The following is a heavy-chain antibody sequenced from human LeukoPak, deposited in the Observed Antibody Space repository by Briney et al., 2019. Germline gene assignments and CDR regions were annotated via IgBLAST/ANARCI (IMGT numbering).Heavy chain of an antibody. CDR2: ISYDGSNK. V-gene: IGHV3-30*18. D-gene: IGHD6-13*01. J-gene: IGHJ5*02. CDR3: AKGVQQLVGSWFDP. Sequence: ARSLRLSCAASGFTFSSYGMHWVRQAPGKGLEWVAVISYDGSNKYYADSVKGRFTISRDNSKNTLYLQMNSLRAEDTAVYYCAKGVQQLVGSWFDPWGQGTLATVSS. CDR1: GFTFSSYG.